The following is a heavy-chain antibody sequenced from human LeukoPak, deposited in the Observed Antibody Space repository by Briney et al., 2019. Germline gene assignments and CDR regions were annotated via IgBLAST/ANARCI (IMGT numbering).Heavy chain of an antibody. V-gene: IGHV1-69*13. J-gene: IGHJ4*02. D-gene: IGHD4-23*01. CDR1: GGTFSSYD. Sequence: SVKVPCKASGGTFSSYDISWVRQAPGQGLEWMGGITPMFGTAKHAQKFQGRVTITAVESMSTAYMELSSLRSEDTAVYYCARGWLAETTVVTPYNYWGQGTLVTVSS. CDR2: ITPMFGTA. CDR3: ARGWLAETTVVTPYNY.